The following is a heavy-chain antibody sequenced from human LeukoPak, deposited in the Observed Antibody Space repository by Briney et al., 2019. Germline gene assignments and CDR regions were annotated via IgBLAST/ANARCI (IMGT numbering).Heavy chain of an antibody. D-gene: IGHD6-13*01. CDR1: GFTFNNYA. CDR2: ISSSGSTI. J-gene: IGHJ6*03. Sequence: GGSLRLSCAASGFTFNNYAMSWVRQAPGKGLEWVSYISSSGSTIYYADSVKGRFTISRDNAKNSLYLQMNSLRAEDTAVYYCASQGRLAAAGQYYMDVWGKGTTVTVSS. V-gene: IGHV3-11*01. CDR3: ASQGRLAAAGQYYMDV.